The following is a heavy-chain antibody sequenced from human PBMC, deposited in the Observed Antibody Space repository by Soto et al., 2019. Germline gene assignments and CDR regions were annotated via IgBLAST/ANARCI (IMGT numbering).Heavy chain of an antibody. CDR3: AKGVGD. Sequence: DVQLVESGGGLVQPGRSLRLSCAASGFTFDDYAMHWVRQAPGKGLEWVSGISWNSGSIGYADSVKGRFTISRDNAKNSLYLQMNSLRAEDTALYYCAKGVGDWGQGTLVTVSS. CDR1: GFTFDDYA. V-gene: IGHV3-9*01. D-gene: IGHD2-15*01. CDR2: ISWNSGSI. J-gene: IGHJ4*02.